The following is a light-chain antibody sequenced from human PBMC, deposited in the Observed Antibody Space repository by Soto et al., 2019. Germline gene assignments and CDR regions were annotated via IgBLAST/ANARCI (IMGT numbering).Light chain of an antibody. CDR2: GNS. CDR3: QSYDSSLRGGV. Sequence: QSVLTQPPSVSGAPGQRVTISCTGSSSNIGAGYDVHWYQQLPGTAPKLLIYGNSNRPSGVPDRFSGSKSGTSASLAITGLGAEDEADYYCQSYDSSLRGGVFGGGTKLTVL. J-gene: IGLJ3*02. CDR1: SSNIGAGYD. V-gene: IGLV1-40*01.